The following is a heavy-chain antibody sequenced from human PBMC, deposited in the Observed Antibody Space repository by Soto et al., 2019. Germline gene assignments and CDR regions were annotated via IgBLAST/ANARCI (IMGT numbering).Heavy chain of an antibody. CDR3: ARGGLTDYLDY. Sequence: QVQLVESGGGVVQPGRSLRLSCAASGFTFSSYGMHWVRQAPGKGLEWVAVIWYDGSNKYYADSVKGRFTISRDNSKNTLYLQMSSLRAEDTAVYYCARGGLTDYLDYWGQGTLVTVSS. J-gene: IGHJ4*02. CDR1: GFTFSSYG. D-gene: IGHD2-21*02. CDR2: IWYDGSNK. V-gene: IGHV3-33*01.